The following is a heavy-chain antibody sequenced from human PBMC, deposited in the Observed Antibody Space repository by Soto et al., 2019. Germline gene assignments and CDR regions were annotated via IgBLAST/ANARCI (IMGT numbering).Heavy chain of an antibody. CDR2: IYYSGST. J-gene: IGHJ4*02. CDR1: GGSISSYY. V-gene: IGHV4-59*01. Sequence: SETLSLTCTVSGGSISSYYWSWIRQPPGKGLEWIGYIYYSGSTNYNPSLKSRVTISVDTSKNQFSLKLSSVTAADTAVYYCARYDYGDYGLTLDYWGQGTLVTVSS. D-gene: IGHD4-17*01. CDR3: ARYDYGDYGLTLDY.